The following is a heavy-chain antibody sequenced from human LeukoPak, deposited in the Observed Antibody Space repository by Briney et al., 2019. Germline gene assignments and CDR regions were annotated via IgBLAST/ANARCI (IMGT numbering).Heavy chain of an antibody. Sequence: SVKVSCKASGGTFSSYAISWVRQAPGQGLEWMGGIIPIFGTANYAQKFQGRVTITADESTSTAYMELSSLRSEDTAVYYCARSGGYYYDSSGPQDYSDYWGQGTLVTVSS. CDR3: ARSGGYYYDSSGPQDYSDY. J-gene: IGHJ4*02. CDR2: IIPIFGTA. D-gene: IGHD3-22*01. V-gene: IGHV1-69*13. CDR1: GGTFSSYA.